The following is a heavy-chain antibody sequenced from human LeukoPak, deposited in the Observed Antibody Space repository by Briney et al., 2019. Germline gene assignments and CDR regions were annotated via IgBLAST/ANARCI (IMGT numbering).Heavy chain of an antibody. CDR3: ANSYDGKIVPFDN. CDR2: IYSSGNT. Sequence: SQTLSLTCTVSGASITNSYWNWVRQPPGKGLEWIGYIYSSGNTNYNPSLKSRVTISLDVSKNQFSLKLTSVTAADTAVYYCANSYDGKIVPFDNWGQGALVAVSS. D-gene: IGHD4-23*01. V-gene: IGHV4-4*09. CDR1: GASITNSY. J-gene: IGHJ4*02.